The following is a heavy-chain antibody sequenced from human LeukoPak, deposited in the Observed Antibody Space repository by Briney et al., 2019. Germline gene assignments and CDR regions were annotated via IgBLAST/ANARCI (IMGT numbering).Heavy chain of an antibody. Sequence: GGSLRLSCAASGFTFSSYAMSWIRQAPGKGLEWVSYISSSGSTIYYADSVKGRFTISRDNAKNSLYLQMNSLRAEDTAVYYCARWDHSWELEGDYWGQGTLVTVSS. V-gene: IGHV3-11*01. CDR2: ISSSGSTI. CDR1: GFTFSSYA. CDR3: ARWDHSWELEGDY. D-gene: IGHD1-26*01. J-gene: IGHJ4*02.